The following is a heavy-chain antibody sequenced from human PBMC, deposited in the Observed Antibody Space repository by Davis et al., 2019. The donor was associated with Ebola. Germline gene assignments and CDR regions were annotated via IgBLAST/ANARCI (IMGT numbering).Heavy chain of an antibody. Sequence: GESLKISCAASGFTFSNAWMSWVRQAPGKGLEWVGRIKSKTDGGTTDYAAPVKGRFTISRDDSKNTLYLQMNSLKTEDTAVYYCTTEINWNYYYYGMDVWGKGTTVTVSS. V-gene: IGHV3-15*01. CDR1: GFTFSNAW. D-gene: IGHD1-20*01. CDR3: TTEINWNYYYYGMDV. J-gene: IGHJ6*04. CDR2: IKSKTDGGTT.